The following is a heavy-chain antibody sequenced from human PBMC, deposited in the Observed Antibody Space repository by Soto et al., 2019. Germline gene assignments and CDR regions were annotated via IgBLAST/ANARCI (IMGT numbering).Heavy chain of an antibody. CDR1: GGTFSTYA. Sequence: QVQLVQSGAEVKKPESSVKVSCKAPGGTFSTYAISWVRQAPGQGLEWMGGIIPMFVTANYAQRFQDRVTITADESTNTVYVELSSLRSEDTAVSFCARGIQLWLRRINNGYSGWGQGTLVTVSS. CDR2: IIPMFVTA. V-gene: IGHV1-69*12. D-gene: IGHD5-18*01. CDR3: ARGIQLWLRRINNGYSG. J-gene: IGHJ4*02.